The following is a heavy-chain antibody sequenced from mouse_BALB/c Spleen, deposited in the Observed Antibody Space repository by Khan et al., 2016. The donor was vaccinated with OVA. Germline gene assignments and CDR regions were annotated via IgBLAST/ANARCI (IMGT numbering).Heavy chain of an antibody. D-gene: IGHD3-3*01. Sequence: VQLKQSGPELVKPGASVKISCKTSGYTFTEYTLHWVKQSHGKSLEWFGVINPKNGVTSYNQKFKGKAKLTVDKSSSTAYMEFCSLTSEDSAVYYCAREAGRYWSQGTSVTVSS. J-gene: IGHJ4*01. V-gene: IGHV1-18*01. CDR1: GYTFTEYT. CDR2: INPKNGVT. CDR3: AREAGRY.